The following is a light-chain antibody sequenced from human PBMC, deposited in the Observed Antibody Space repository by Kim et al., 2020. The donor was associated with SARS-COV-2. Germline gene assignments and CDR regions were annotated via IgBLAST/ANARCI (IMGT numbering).Light chain of an antibody. Sequence: APVGDRVTITCRASEGMSSYLACYQKKPGKAPKLLIYAASTLKMGVPPRLSGSGPGTDSTLTISSLKPEDLATYYCQQLKSYPRTFGQGTKVDFK. CDR1: EGMSSY. V-gene: IGKV1-9*01. CDR3: QQLKSYPRT. CDR2: AAS. J-gene: IGKJ1*01.